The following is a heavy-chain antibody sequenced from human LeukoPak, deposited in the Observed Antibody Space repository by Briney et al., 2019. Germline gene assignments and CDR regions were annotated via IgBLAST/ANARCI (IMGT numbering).Heavy chain of an antibody. CDR3: ASRYTRTPPHYYYYYMDV. CDR1: GGSFSGYY. D-gene: IGHD2-2*01. J-gene: IGHJ6*03. CDR2: INHSGST. V-gene: IGHV4-34*01. Sequence: SETLSLTCAVYGGSFSGYYWSWIRQPPGKGLEWIGEINHSGSTNYNPSLKNRVTISVDTSKNQFSLKLSSVTAADTAVYYCASRYTRTPPHYYYYYMDVWGKGTTVTVSS.